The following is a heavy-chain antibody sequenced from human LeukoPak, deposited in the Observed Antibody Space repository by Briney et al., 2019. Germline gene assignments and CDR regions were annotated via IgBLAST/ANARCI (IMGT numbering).Heavy chain of an antibody. CDR1: GFSLTTTNLC. CDR3: ARIIACPDFFDY. Sequence: STPTLMNTTQPLTLTCTFSGFSLTTTNLCMSWLRQPPGNALEWLARIDWDDDKYYSTSLKTRLTISKDTSKNQVVLTMTNSDPVDTATYYCARIIACPDFFDYWGQGTLVTVSS. V-gene: IGHV2-70*11. D-gene: IGHD2-21*01. J-gene: IGHJ4*02. CDR2: IDWDDDK.